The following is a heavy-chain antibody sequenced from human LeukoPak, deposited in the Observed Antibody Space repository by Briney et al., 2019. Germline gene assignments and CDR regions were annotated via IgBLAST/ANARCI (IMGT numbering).Heavy chain of an antibody. Sequence: GGSLRLSCAASGFTFYDYAMHWVRQAPGKGLEWVSGISWNSGSIGYADSVKGRFTISRDNAKNSLYLQMNSLRAEDTALYYCAKGPNSGSYSSFDYWGQGTLVTVSS. J-gene: IGHJ4*02. CDR1: GFTFYDYA. V-gene: IGHV3-9*01. D-gene: IGHD1-26*01. CDR3: AKGPNSGSYSSFDY. CDR2: ISWNSGSI.